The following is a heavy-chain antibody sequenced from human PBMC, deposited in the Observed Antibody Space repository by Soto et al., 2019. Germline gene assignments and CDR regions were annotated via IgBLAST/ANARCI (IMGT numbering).Heavy chain of an antibody. V-gene: IGHV3-9*01. J-gene: IGHJ4*02. CDR1: GFIFEDYA. D-gene: IGHD3-9*01. CDR2: ISWNSGNI. Sequence: PGGSLRLSCAASGFIFEDYAMHWVRQAPGKGLEWVSGISWNSGNIGYAGSVEGRFTISRDNAKNSLYLQMNSLKPEDTAFYYCAKDSDYDILSGYYDYWGQGTLVTVSS. CDR3: AKDSDYDILSGYYDY.